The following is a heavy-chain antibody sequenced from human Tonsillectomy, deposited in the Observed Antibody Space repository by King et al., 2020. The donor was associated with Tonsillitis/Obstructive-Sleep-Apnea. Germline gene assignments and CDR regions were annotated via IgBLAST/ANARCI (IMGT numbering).Heavy chain of an antibody. CDR1: GYTFTNYD. V-gene: IGHV1-18*01. CDR2: SRPYNGDT. CDR3: ARDYYDRSGYYHGYFQH. J-gene: IGHJ1*01. D-gene: IGHD3-22*01. Sequence: VQLVESGAEVKKPGASVKVSCKASGYTFTNYDITWVRQAPGQGREWMGWSRPYNGDTNYAQKLQGSVTMTSDTSTSTAYMELRSLRSDDTAVYFCARDYYDRSGYYHGYFQHWGQGTLVTVSS.